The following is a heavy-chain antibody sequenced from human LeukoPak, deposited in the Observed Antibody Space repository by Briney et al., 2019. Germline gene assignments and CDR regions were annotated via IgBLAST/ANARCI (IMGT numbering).Heavy chain of an antibody. CDR2: IYYTGTT. J-gene: IGHJ4*02. Sequence: SETLSLTCTVGGGSLSGHYWGWIRQPPGKGLELVGHIYYTGTTFYDPSLNSRVTITLDTSRNQFSLRLTSVIAADTAVYYCARFSWGCSTASCYLTNWGQGALVTVSS. CDR1: GGSLSGHY. CDR3: ARFSWGCSTASCYLTN. V-gene: IGHV4-59*11. D-gene: IGHD2-2*01.